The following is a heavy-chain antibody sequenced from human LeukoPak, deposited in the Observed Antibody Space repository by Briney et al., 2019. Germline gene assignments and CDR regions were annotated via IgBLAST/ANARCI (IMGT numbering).Heavy chain of an antibody. CDR2: ISYDGSNK. CDR1: GFTFSIYA. V-gene: IGHV3-30*18. Sequence: GGSVRLSCAASGFTFSIYAMSWVRQAPGKGLEWVAVISYDGSNKYYADSVKGRFTISGDNSKNTLYLQMNSLRAEDTAVYYCAKDRSTYYYDSSGYYPDAFDIWGQGTMVTVSS. CDR3: AKDRSTYYYDSSGYYPDAFDI. D-gene: IGHD3-22*01. J-gene: IGHJ3*02.